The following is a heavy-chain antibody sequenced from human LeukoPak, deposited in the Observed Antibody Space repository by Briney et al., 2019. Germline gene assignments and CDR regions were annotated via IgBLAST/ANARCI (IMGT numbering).Heavy chain of an antibody. CDR1: GGSFSGYY. CDR2: INHSGSA. Sequence: PSETLSLTCAVYGGSFSGYYWSWIRQPPGKGLEWIGEINHSGSANYNPSLKSRVTISVDTSKNQFSLKLSSVTAADTAVYYCAKARQTYYYGSGRGSNWFDPWGQGTLVTVSS. V-gene: IGHV4-34*01. CDR3: AKARQTYYYGSGRGSNWFDP. J-gene: IGHJ5*02. D-gene: IGHD3-10*01.